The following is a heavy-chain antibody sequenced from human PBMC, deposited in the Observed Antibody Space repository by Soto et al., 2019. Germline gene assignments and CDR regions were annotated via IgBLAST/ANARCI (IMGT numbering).Heavy chain of an antibody. D-gene: IGHD5-12*01. CDR1: GFTFSSYG. J-gene: IGHJ4*02. V-gene: IGHV3-30*18. CDR3: AKDKGVATIFSYFDY. Sequence: PGGSLRLSCAASGFTFSSYGMHWVRQAPGKGLEWVAVISYDGSNKYYADSVKGRFTISRDNSKNTLYLQMNSLRAEDTAVYYCAKDKGVATIFSYFDYWGQGTLVTVSS. CDR2: ISYDGSNK.